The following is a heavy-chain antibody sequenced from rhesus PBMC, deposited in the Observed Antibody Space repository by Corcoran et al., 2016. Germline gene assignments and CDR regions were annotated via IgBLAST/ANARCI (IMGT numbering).Heavy chain of an antibody. CDR3: ATFGLDS. J-gene: IGHJ6*01. CDR2: IDPSDSEA. V-gene: IGHV5-20*01. Sequence: EVQLVQSGAEVKRPGASLKISCKTSGYSFPSYWISWVRQMTGKGLEWMGAIDPSDSEARYNPSVQGHVTISADKSISTAYLQWGRLKASDTATYYCATFGLDSWGQGVVGTVSS. CDR1: GYSFPSYW.